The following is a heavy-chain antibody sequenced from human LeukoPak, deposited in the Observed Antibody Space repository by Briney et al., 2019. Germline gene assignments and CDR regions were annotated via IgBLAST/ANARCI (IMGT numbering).Heavy chain of an antibody. V-gene: IGHV1-18*01. D-gene: IGHD3-9*01. Sequence: ASVKVSCKASGYTFTSYGISWVRQAPGQGLEWMGWISAYNGNTNYAQKLQGRVTMTTDTSTRTAYMELRSLRSDDTAVYYCAREASWLFGIYYYYGMDVWGQGTTVTVSS. J-gene: IGHJ6*02. CDR1: GYTFTSYG. CDR2: ISAYNGNT. CDR3: AREASWLFGIYYYYGMDV.